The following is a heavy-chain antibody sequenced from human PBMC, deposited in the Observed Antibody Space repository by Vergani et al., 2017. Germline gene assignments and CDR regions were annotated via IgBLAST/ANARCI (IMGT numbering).Heavy chain of an antibody. D-gene: IGHD1-26*01. V-gene: IGHV1-69*09. J-gene: IGHJ4*02. Sequence: QVQLVQSGAEVKKPGASVKVSCKASGYTFSSYTISWVRQAPGQGLEWMGRIIPILGIANYAQKFQGRVTITADKSTSTAYMELSSLRSEDTAVYYCARDRLGVGAIPYYFDYWGQGTLVTVSS. CDR3: ARDRLGVGAIPYYFDY. CDR1: GYTFSSYT. CDR2: IIPILGIA.